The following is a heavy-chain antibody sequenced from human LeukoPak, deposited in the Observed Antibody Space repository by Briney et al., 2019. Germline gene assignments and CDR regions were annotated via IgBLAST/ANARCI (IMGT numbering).Heavy chain of an antibody. Sequence: GGSLRLSCAASGFTFSSYSMNWVRQAPGKGLEWVSSISSSSSYIYYADSVKGRFTISRDNSKNTLYLQMNSLRAEDTAVYYCAKTTSLIAAAGSYNWFDPWGQGTLVTVSS. CDR3: AKTTSLIAAAGSYNWFDP. CDR2: ISSSSSYI. V-gene: IGHV3-21*01. J-gene: IGHJ5*02. D-gene: IGHD6-13*01. CDR1: GFTFSSYS.